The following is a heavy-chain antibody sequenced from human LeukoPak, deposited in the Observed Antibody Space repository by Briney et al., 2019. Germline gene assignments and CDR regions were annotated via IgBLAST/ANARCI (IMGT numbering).Heavy chain of an antibody. J-gene: IGHJ3*01. CDR2: RSGSGTNL. CDR1: GFPFSDYY. V-gene: IGHV3-11*01. Sequence: GVSLRLSCAASGFPFSDYYVIWIRQAPGKGLEWVSFRSGSGTNLFYADSVKGRFTISRDNGKNSLYLQMNSMRAEDTAVYYCARGAGAFDLWGQGTMVTVSS. D-gene: IGHD1-26*01. CDR3: ARGAGAFDL.